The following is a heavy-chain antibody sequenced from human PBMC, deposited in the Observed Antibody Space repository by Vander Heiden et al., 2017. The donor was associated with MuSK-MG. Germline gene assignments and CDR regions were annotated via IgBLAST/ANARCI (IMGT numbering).Heavy chain of an antibody. J-gene: IGHJ6*02. D-gene: IGHD2-21*01. CDR1: GGSLSSSRYY. CDR2: IYYSGST. CDR3: ARQGPSWPFSMGYYYYGMDV. V-gene: IGHV4-39*01. Sequence: QLQLQESGPGLVKPSETLSLTCTVSGGSLSSSRYYWGWIRQPPGKGLDWIGSIYYSGSTYYNPSLKSRVTISVDTSKNQFSLKLSSVTAADTAVYYCARQGPSWPFSMGYYYYGMDVWGQGTTVTVSS.